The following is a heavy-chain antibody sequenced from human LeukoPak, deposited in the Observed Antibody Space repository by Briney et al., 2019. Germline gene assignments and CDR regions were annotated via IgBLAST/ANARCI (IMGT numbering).Heavy chain of an antibody. J-gene: IGHJ4*02. CDR2: ISADKGDT. CDR3: ARSLNSSLIDY. D-gene: IGHD6-13*01. CDR1: GYTFSSYD. Sequence: GASVKVSCKTSGYTFSSYDINWVRQPPGKGLEWMGWISADKGDTNYAQQLQGRVTMTTDTSTSTAYMELRSLRSDDTAVYYCARSLNSSLIDYWGQGTLVTVSS. V-gene: IGHV1-18*01.